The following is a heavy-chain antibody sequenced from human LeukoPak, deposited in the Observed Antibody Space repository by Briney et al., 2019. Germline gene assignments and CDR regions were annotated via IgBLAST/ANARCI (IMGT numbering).Heavy chain of an antibody. CDR3: AKSLAIVGPFDI. CDR1: GFTFSNYG. J-gene: IGHJ3*02. Sequence: SGGSLRLSCAASGFTFSNYGMHWVRQAPGKGLEWVAVIWYDGSNKYYGDSVKGRFTISRDNSKNTLYLQMNSLRAEDTAVYYCAKSLAIVGPFDIWGQGTMVTVSS. D-gene: IGHD2-15*01. CDR2: IWYDGSNK. V-gene: IGHV3-33*06.